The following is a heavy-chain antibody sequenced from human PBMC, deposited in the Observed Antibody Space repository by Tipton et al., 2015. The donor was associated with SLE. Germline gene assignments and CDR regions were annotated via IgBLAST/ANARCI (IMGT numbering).Heavy chain of an antibody. CDR1: GGSISSGGYY. CDR2: IYTSGST. J-gene: IGHJ4*02. Sequence: TLSLTCTVSGGSISSGGYYWSWIRQPAGKGLEWIGRIYTSGSTNYNPSLKSRVTISVDTSKNQFSLKLSSVTAADTAVYYCARDADYSKVLDYWGQGTLVTVSS. V-gene: IGHV4-61*02. D-gene: IGHD4-11*01. CDR3: ARDADYSKVLDY.